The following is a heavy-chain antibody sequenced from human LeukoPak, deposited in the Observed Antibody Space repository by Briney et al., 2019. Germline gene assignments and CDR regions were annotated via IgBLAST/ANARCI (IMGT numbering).Heavy chain of an antibody. Sequence: NPSETLSLTCTVSGGSIGSNYWTWIRQPPGKGLEYIGYIYYTGGTNYNPPLKSRVTISVDTSRNQFSLKLSSVTAADTAVYFCAKYGKSGWVIDYWGQGTLVTVSS. V-gene: IGHV4-59*08. CDR1: GGSIGSNY. CDR3: AKYGKSGWVIDY. CDR2: IYYTGGT. D-gene: IGHD6-19*01. J-gene: IGHJ4*02.